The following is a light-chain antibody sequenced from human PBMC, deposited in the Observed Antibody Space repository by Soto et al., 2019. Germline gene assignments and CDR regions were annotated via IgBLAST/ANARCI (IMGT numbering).Light chain of an antibody. CDR1: XXXLHSNGYNY. Sequence: XLSLPVTPGXXXSISXXXXXXXLHSNGYNYLDWYLQKPGQSPQLLIYLGSNRASGVPDRFSGSGSGTDFTLKISRVEAEDVGLYYCMQALQAPLTFGQGTKVEI. V-gene: IGKV2-28*01. J-gene: IGKJ1*01. CDR3: MQALQAPLT. CDR2: LGS.